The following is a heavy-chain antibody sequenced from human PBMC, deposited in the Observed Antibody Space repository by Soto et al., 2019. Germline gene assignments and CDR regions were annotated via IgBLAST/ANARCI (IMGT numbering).Heavy chain of an antibody. CDR1: GFTFSSYS. J-gene: IGHJ3*01. CDR2: ISSGSDYI. CDR3: ARSPVVDAFNV. V-gene: IGHV3-21*01. Sequence: EVQLVESGGGLVKPGGSLRLSCAASGFTFSSYSMNWVRQAPGKGLEWVSSISSGSDYIFYADSVKGRFTISRDNAKNSLFLQMNSLTAEDTAVYYYARSPVVDAFNVWGQGTVVTVSS.